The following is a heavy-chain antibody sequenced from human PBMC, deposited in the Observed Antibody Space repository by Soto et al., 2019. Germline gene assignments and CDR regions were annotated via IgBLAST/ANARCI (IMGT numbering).Heavy chain of an antibody. J-gene: IGHJ6*02. D-gene: IGHD3-3*01. CDR3: ARHGWSGYYTGINYYYGMDV. CDR1: GGSFSGYY. V-gene: IGHV4-34*01. CDR2: INHSGST. Sequence: SETLSLTCAVYGGSFSGYYWSWIRQPPGKGLEWIGEINHSGSTNYNPSLKSRVTISVDTSKNQFSLKLSSATAADTAVYYCARHGWSGYYTGINYYYGMDVWGQGTTVT.